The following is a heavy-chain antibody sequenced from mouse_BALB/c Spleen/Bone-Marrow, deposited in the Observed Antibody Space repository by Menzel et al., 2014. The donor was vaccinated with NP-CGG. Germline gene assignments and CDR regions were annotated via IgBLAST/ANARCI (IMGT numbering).Heavy chain of an antibody. D-gene: IGHD2-4*01. V-gene: IGHV14-3*02. CDR2: IDPANGNT. CDR3: ASLDDYIY. J-gene: IGHJ3*01. CDR1: GFNIKDAY. Sequence: VQLQQSGAELVKPGASVKLSCTASGFNIKDAYMHWVKQRPEQGLEWIGRIDPANGNTKYDPKFQGKATITADTSSSTAYLQLGSLTSEDTAVYYCASLDDYIYWGQGTLVTVSA.